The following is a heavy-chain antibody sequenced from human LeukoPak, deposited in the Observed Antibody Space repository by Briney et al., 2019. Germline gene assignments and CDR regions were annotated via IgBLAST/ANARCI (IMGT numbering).Heavy chain of an antibody. D-gene: IGHD3-10*01. Sequence: ASVKVSCKASGYTFTSYYMHWVRQAPGQGLEWMGIINPSGGSTSYAQKFQGRVTMTRDTSTSTVYMELSSLRSEDTAVYYCAGTTGVRGSWDYWGQGTLVTVSS. CDR3: AGTTGVRGSWDY. CDR1: GYTFTSYY. CDR2: INPSGGST. J-gene: IGHJ4*02. V-gene: IGHV1-46*01.